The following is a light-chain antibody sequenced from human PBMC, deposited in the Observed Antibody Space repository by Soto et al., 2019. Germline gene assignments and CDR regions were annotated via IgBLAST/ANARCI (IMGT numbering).Light chain of an antibody. V-gene: IGLV2-14*01. J-gene: IGLJ1*01. CDR1: SSDVGGYDY. Sequence: SALTQPASVSGSPGQSITIAGTGTSSDVGGYDYVSWYQLHPGKAPKLMVFEVSNRPSGVSYRFSGSKSGNTASLTISGLQAEDEADYFCSSYSISTAYLFGTGTKVTVL. CDR3: SSYSISTAYL. CDR2: EVS.